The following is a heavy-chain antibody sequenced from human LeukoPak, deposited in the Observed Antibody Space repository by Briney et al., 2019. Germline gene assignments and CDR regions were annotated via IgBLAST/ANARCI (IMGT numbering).Heavy chain of an antibody. CDR2: IIPIFGTA. Sequence: GASVKVSCXASGGTFSSYAISWVRQAPGQGLVWTGRIIPIFGTANYAQKFQGRVTITTDESTSTAYMELSSLRSEDTAVYYCAREELRGGKATPDFDYWGQGTLVTVSS. CDR1: GGTFSSYA. CDR3: AREELRGGKATPDFDY. D-gene: IGHD2-15*01. V-gene: IGHV1-69*05. J-gene: IGHJ4*02.